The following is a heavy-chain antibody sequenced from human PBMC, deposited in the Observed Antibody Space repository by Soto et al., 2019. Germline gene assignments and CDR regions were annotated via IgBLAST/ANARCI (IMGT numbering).Heavy chain of an antibody. Sequence: SVKVSCKASGGTFSSYAISWVRQAPGQGLEWMGGIIPIFGTANYAQKFQGRVTITADESTSTAYMELSSLRSEDTAVYYCARDPDSQTYCSSTSCYVNPWGQGTLVTVSS. J-gene: IGHJ5*02. CDR1: GGTFSSYA. D-gene: IGHD2-2*01. CDR3: ARDPDSQTYCSSTSCYVNP. V-gene: IGHV1-69*13. CDR2: IIPIFGTA.